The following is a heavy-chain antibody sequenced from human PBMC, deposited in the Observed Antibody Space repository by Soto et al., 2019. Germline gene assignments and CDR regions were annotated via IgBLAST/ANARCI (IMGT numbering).Heavy chain of an antibody. V-gene: IGHV5-10-1*01. D-gene: IGHD3-10*01. Sequence: GESLKFSFKGSGYSVTRYWISLVRQIPGKGLEWTGRIDPSDSYTNYSPYLQDHVTIADDKSISTAYLQRSSMKASDSAMYYCARLRITLVRGLTEYYGMDVWGQGTTVTVSS. CDR1: GYSVTRYW. CDR3: ARLRITLVRGLTEYYGMDV. CDR2: IDPSDSYT. J-gene: IGHJ6*02.